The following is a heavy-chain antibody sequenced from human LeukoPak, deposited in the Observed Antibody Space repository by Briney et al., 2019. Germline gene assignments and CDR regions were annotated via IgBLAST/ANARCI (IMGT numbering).Heavy chain of an antibody. CDR2: INKDGGEK. CDR1: GFTFSSYW. D-gene: IGHD1-26*01. V-gene: IGHV3-7*01. CDR3: ARDTRTFDY. J-gene: IGHJ4*02. Sequence: GGSLRLSCAASGFTFSSYWMSWVRQAPGKGLEWVANINKDGGEKYYVDSVKGRFTISRDNAKNSLYLQMNSLRAEDTAVYYCARDTRTFDYWGQGTLVTVSS.